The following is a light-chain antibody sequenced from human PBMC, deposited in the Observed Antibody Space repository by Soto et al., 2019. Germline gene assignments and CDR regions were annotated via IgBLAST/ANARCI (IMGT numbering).Light chain of an antibody. V-gene: IGLV2-14*03. CDR2: DVT. J-gene: IGLJ1*01. CDR3: SSYTSSSTHV. CDR1: SSDVGGYNY. Sequence: QSVLTQPASLSGSPGQSITISCTGTSSDVGGYNYVSWYQHHPGKAPKLIIYDVTNRPSGVSNPFSGSKSGNTASLTISGLQPEDEADYYCSSYTSSSTHVFGTGTKVTVL.